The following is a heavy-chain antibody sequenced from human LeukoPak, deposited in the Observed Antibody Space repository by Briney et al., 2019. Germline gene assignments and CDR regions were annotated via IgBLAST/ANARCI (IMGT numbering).Heavy chain of an antibody. Sequence: GGSLRLSCAASGVTFSNDWMHWVRQAPGKGLVWVSRINTDGSTTTYADSVKGRFTISRDKAKNTLFLQMKSLRVEDTAVYYCTRGRGGRYHYWGQGTLVTVSS. D-gene: IGHD3-16*02. J-gene: IGHJ4*02. CDR3: TRGRGGRYHY. CDR1: GVTFSNDW. V-gene: IGHV3-74*01. CDR2: INTDGSTT.